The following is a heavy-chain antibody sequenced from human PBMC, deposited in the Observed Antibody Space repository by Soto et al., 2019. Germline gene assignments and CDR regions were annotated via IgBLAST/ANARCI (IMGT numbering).Heavy chain of an antibody. Sequence: QVQLVESGGGVVQPGRSLRLSCAASGFTFSSYGMHWVRQAPGKGLEWVAVISYDGSNKYYADSVKCRFTISRDNSKNTLYLQMNSLRAEDTAVYYCAKGKCTNGVCYLDYWGQGTLVTVSS. D-gene: IGHD2-8*01. CDR1: GFTFSSYG. CDR3: AKGKCTNGVCYLDY. J-gene: IGHJ4*02. V-gene: IGHV3-30*18. CDR2: ISYDGSNK.